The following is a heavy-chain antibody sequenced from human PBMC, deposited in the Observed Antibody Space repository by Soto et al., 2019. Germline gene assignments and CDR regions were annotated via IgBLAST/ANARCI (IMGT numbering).Heavy chain of an antibody. J-gene: IGHJ4*02. CDR3: ARDPVVGIAARPSFDY. CDR1: GYTFTSYA. Sequence: GASVKVCCKGSGYTFTSYAMHWVRQAPGQRLEWMGWINAGNGNTKYSQKFQGRVTITRDTSASTAYMELSSLRSEDTAVYYCARDPVVGIAARPSFDYWGQGTLVTVSS. CDR2: INAGNGNT. V-gene: IGHV1-3*01. D-gene: IGHD6-6*01.